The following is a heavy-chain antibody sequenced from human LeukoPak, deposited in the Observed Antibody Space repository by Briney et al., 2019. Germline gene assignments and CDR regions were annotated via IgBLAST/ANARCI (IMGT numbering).Heavy chain of an antibody. CDR2: ISYDGSNK. V-gene: IGHV3-30-3*01. Sequence: PGRSLRLSCAASGFTFSSYAMHWVRQAPGKGLEWVAVISYDGSNKYYADSVKGRFTISRDNSKNTLYLQMNSLRAEDMAVYYCARVLGTWIQLWSALDYWGQGTLVTVSS. CDR3: ARVLGTWIQLWSALDY. D-gene: IGHD5-18*01. CDR1: GFTFSSYA. J-gene: IGHJ4*02.